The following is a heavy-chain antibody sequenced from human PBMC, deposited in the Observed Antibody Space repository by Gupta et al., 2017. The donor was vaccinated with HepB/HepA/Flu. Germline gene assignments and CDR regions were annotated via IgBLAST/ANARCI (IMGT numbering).Heavy chain of an antibody. D-gene: IGHD3-16*01. Sequence: QITLQASGPPRVKITQTFALTCTFSGFSLTRNGVGVGWIRQPPGRALEHLALMYWDDDKRYSPSLKTRLKITKDTAKSQVVLIMTDVDPMDTATYYWAHRQSACGRWDGGFFDSWGQGTRGTVSS. CDR3: AHRQSACGRWDGGFFDS. CDR2: MYWDDDK. J-gene: IGHJ4*02. V-gene: IGHV2-5*02. CDR1: GFSLTRNGVG.